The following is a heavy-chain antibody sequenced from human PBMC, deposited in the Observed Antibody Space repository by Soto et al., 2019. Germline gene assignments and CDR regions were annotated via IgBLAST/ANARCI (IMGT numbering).Heavy chain of an antibody. J-gene: IGHJ4*02. Sequence: PGGPLRPSCAASGFTFDDYAMHWVRQAPGKGLEWVSGISWNSGSIGYADSVKARFTIPRDNAKNSLYLQMNSLRGEDTALYYCAKVRGSSGFDYWGQGTLVTVSS. D-gene: IGHD3-22*01. CDR3: AKVRGSSGFDY. CDR1: GFTFDDYA. V-gene: IGHV3-9*01. CDR2: ISWNSGSI.